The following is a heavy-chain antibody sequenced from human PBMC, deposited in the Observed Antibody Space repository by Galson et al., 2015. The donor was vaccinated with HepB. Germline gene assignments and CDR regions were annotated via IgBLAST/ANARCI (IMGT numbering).Heavy chain of an antibody. Sequence: SVKVSCKVSGYTLTELSMHWVRQAPGKGLEWMGGFDPEDGETIYAQKFQGRVTMTEDTSTDTAYMELSSLRSEDTAVYYCATDRTAGNWFDPWGQGTLVTVSS. J-gene: IGHJ5*02. CDR3: ATDRTAGNWFDP. CDR1: GYTLTELS. V-gene: IGHV1-24*01. D-gene: IGHD2-21*02. CDR2: FDPEDGET.